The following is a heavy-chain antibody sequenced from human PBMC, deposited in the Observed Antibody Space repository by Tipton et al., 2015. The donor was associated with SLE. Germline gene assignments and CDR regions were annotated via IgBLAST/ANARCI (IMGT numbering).Heavy chain of an antibody. CDR3: ARGNQHSGYDGFDY. CDR2: IYYTGST. CDR1: GDSIISHY. J-gene: IGHJ4*02. Sequence: TLSLTCTVSGDSIISHYWSWIRQPPGKGLEWLGYIYYTGSTNYNPSPKSRVTMSVGTSKNQVSLKLSSVTAADTAIYYCARGNQHSGYDGFDYWGQGTLVTVSS. D-gene: IGHD5-12*01. V-gene: IGHV4-59*11.